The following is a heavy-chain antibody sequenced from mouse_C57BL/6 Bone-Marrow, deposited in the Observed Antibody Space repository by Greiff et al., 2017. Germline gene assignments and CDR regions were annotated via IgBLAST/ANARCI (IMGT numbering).Heavy chain of an antibody. Sequence: DVKLQESGAELVRPGASVKLSCTASGFNIKDYYMHWVKQRPEQGLEWIGRIDPEDGDTEYAPKFQGKATMTADTSSNTAYLPLSSLTSEDTAVSYCTTEYSNSHFDYWGQGTTLTVSS. CDR3: TTEYSNSHFDY. V-gene: IGHV14-1*01. CDR2: IDPEDGDT. J-gene: IGHJ2*01. CDR1: GFNIKDYY. D-gene: IGHD2-5*01.